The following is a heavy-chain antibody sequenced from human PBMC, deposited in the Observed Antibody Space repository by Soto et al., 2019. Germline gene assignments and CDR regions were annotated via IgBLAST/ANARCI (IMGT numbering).Heavy chain of an antibody. CDR1: GFTFANSW. V-gene: IGHV3-74*01. CDR2: VTGDGHTI. CDR3: ATAEVDY. J-gene: IGHJ4*02. Sequence: SGGSLRLSCAASGFTFANSWMHWIRQAPGKGPEWVSRVTGDGHTIQYADSVKGRFTVSRDNAKNTLYLQMNSLRAEDTAVYYCATAEVDYWGPGTLVP.